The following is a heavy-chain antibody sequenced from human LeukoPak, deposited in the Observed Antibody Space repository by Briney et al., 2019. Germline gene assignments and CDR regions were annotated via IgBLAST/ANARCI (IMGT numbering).Heavy chain of an antibody. CDR1: GGSISSYY. CDR2: IYYSGST. CDR3: ARAGQWLVPGAGYYYYGMDV. V-gene: IGHV4-59*01. Sequence: SETLSLTCTVSGGSISSYYWSWIRQPPGKGVEWIGYIYYSGSTNYNPSLKSRVTISVDTSKNQFSLKLSSVTAADTAVYYCARAGQWLVPGAGYYYYGMDVWGQGTTVTVSS. J-gene: IGHJ6*02. D-gene: IGHD6-19*01.